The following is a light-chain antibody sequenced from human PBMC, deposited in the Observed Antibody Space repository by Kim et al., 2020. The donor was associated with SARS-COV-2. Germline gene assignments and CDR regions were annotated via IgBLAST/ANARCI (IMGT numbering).Light chain of an antibody. CDR3: HQRSN. CDR1: QTVGSY. CDR2: DAS. V-gene: IGKV3-11*01. J-gene: IGKJ5*01. Sequence: ATLSMSPGERAAIPCRASQTVGSYLSCDQHNPGQIPGLPTYDASNRATGIPARFSGGGSGTNFTLTISSLEPKDFAVYYCHQRSNFGQGTRLEIK.